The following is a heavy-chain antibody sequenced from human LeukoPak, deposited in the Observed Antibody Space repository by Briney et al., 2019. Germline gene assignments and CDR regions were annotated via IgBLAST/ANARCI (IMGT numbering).Heavy chain of an antibody. CDR2: IRYDGSNK. CDR1: GFTFSSYG. V-gene: IGHV3-30*02. CDR3: AKEGRGYCSSTSCQNFDY. Sequence: PGGSLRLSCAASGFTFSSYGMHWVRQAPGKGLEWVAFIRYDGSNKYYADSVKGRFTISRDNSKNTLYLQMNSLRAEDTAVYYCAKEGRGYCSSTSCQNFDYWGQGTLVTVSS. D-gene: IGHD2-2*01. J-gene: IGHJ4*02.